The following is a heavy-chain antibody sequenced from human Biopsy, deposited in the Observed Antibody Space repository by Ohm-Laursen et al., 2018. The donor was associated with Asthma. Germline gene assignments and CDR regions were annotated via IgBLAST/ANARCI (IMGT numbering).Heavy chain of an antibody. CDR2: IYYSGST. Sequence: SETLSLTCTVSYGPITSGGYYWTWIRQHPGKGLEWIGFIYYSGSTCYNPSLKSRVSISIDTSKNQFSLKLSSVTAADTAVYYCARAQDYYDSRGYYRSFDYWGQGTLVTVSS. V-gene: IGHV4-31*03. J-gene: IGHJ4*02. D-gene: IGHD3-22*01. CDR1: YGPITSGGYY. CDR3: ARAQDYYDSRGYYRSFDY.